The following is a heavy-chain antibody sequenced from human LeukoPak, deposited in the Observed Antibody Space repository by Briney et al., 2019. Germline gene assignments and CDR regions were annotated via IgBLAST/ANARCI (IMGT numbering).Heavy chain of an antibody. Sequence: SETLSLTCAVYGGSFSGYYWSWIRQTPEKGLEWIGEIHHYGTTNYNPSLKSRVTILIDTTKIQFSLKLSSVTAADTAVYYCARTFQSTVPGIAGAGAFDYWGQGILVTVSS. D-gene: IGHD6-13*01. CDR3: ARTFQSTVPGIAGAGAFDY. CDR2: IHHYGTT. J-gene: IGHJ4*02. CDR1: GGSFSGYY. V-gene: IGHV4-34*01.